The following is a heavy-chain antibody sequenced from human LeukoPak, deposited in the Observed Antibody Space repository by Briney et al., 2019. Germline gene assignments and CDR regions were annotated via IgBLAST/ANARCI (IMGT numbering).Heavy chain of an antibody. Sequence: PSETLSLTCAVYGGSFSVYYWSWIRQPQGKGLEWIGEINHSGSTNYNPSLKSRVTISVDTSKNQFSLKLSSVTAADTAVYYCARGNTIVVVFGYWGQGTLVTVSS. CDR1: GGSFSVYY. CDR2: INHSGST. V-gene: IGHV4-34*01. CDR3: ARGNTIVVVFGY. J-gene: IGHJ4*02. D-gene: IGHD3-22*01.